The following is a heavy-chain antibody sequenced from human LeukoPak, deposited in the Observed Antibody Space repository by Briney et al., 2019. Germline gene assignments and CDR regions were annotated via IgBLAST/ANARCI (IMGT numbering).Heavy chain of an antibody. CDR2: LSDSGGST. V-gene: IGHV3-23*01. J-gene: IGHJ5*02. CDR3: AKASRATLTTVINWFDP. CDR1: GFTFTTYA. Sequence: GGSLRLSCAASGFTFTTYAMSWVRQAPGKGLEWVSGLSDSGGSTYYADSVKGRFTISRDNSKNTLYLQMNSLRVEDTAVYYCAKASRATLTTVINWFDPWGQGTPVTVSS. D-gene: IGHD4-11*01.